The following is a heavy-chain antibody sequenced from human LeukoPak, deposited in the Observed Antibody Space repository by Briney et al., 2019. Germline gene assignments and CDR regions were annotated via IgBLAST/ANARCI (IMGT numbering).Heavy chain of an antibody. CDR1: GYTFTGYY. V-gene: IGHV1-2*02. CDR3: ARGRKPFSGTAIYSGNWFDP. D-gene: IGHD3-10*02. Sequence: ASVKVSCKASGYTFTGYYMHWVRQAPGQGLEWMGWINPNSGGTNYAQKFQGRVTMTRDTSISTAYMDLSRLRSDDTAVYYCARGRKPFSGTAIYSGNWFDPWGQGTLVTVSS. J-gene: IGHJ5*02. CDR2: INPNSGGT.